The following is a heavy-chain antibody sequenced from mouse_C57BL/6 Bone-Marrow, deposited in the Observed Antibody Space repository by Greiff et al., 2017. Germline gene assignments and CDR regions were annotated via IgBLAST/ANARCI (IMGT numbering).Heavy chain of an antibody. V-gene: IGHV1-85*01. CDR3: ARLEYDGSSGDWYCDV. Sequence: QVQLKESGPELVKPGASVKLSCKASGYTFTSYDINWVKQRPGQGLEWIGWIYPRDGSTKYNEKFKGKATLTVDTSSSTAYMELHSLTAEDSAVYFCARLEYDGSSGDWYCDVWGTGPTVTVTS. J-gene: IGHJ1*03. CDR1: GYTFTSYD. CDR2: IYPRDGST. D-gene: IGHD1-1*01.